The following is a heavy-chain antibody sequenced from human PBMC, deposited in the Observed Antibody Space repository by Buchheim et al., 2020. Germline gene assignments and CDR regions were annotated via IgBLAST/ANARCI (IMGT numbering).Heavy chain of an antibody. CDR2: INHSGST. CDR3: ARGLNGGGSGRLVYGMDV. J-gene: IGHJ6*02. Sequence: QVQLQQWGAGLLKPSETLSLTCAVYGGSFSGYYWSWIRQPPGKGLEWIGEINHSGSTNYNPSLKSRVTISVDTSKNQLYLKLSSVTAADTAVYYCARGLNGGGSGRLVYGMDVWGQGTT. D-gene: IGHD3-10*01. CDR1: GGSFSGYY. V-gene: IGHV4-34*01.